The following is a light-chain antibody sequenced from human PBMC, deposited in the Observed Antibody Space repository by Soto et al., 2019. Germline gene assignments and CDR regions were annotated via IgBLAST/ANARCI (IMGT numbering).Light chain of an antibody. V-gene: IGLV2-14*01. CDR1: SSDIGGYNY. Sequence: QSALAQPPSASGSPGQSVTISCTGTSSDIGGYNYVSWYQQHPGRAPKLMIYEVTNRPSGVSNRFSGSKSGNTAYLTISGLQVEDEAEYFCFSFTTTRTHVFGTGTKVTVL. CDR3: FSFTTTRTHV. CDR2: EVT. J-gene: IGLJ1*01.